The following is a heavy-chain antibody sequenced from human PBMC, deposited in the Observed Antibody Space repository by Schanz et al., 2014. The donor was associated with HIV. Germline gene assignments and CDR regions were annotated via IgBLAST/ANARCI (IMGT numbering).Heavy chain of an antibody. Sequence: VQLVESGGGLVKPGRSLRLSCAASGFTFGDYPMSWFRQAPGKGLEWVGFIRSKAYGGTTKYAASVTGRFTISRDDSKNSVYLQMNSLRVEDTAVYYCAKADEIRHFDWYHPPFDSWGQGTLVTVSS. CDR1: GFTFGDYP. J-gene: IGHJ4*02. CDR2: IRSKAYGGTT. V-gene: IGHV3-49*05. CDR3: AKADEIRHFDWYHPPFDS. D-gene: IGHD3-9*01.